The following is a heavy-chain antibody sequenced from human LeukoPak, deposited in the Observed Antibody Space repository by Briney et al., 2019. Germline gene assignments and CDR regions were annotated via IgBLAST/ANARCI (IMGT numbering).Heavy chain of an antibody. D-gene: IGHD6-13*01. CDR3: ARDVGWGDYSSSWVY. V-gene: IGHV3-30-3*01. CDR2: ISYDGSNK. J-gene: IGHJ4*02. Sequence: GRSLRLSCAASGFTFSSYAMHWVRQAPGKGLEWVAVISYDGSNKYYADSVKGRFTISRDNSKNTLYLQMNSLRAEDTAVYYCARDVGWGDYSSSWVYWGQGTLVTVSS. CDR1: GFTFSSYA.